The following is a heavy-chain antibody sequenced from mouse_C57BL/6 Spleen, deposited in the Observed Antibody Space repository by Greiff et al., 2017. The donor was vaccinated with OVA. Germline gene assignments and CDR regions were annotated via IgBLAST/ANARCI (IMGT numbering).Heavy chain of an antibody. CDR1: GYSFTDYN. Sequence: VHVKQSGPELVKPGASVKISCKASGYSFTDYNMNWVKQSNGKSLEWIGVINPNYGTTSYNQKFKGKATLTVDQSSSTAYMQLNSLTSEDSAVYYCARYDSSGYVGAMDYWGQGTSVTVSS. CDR2: INPNYGTT. D-gene: IGHD3-2*02. V-gene: IGHV1-39*01. J-gene: IGHJ4*01. CDR3: ARYDSSGYVGAMDY.